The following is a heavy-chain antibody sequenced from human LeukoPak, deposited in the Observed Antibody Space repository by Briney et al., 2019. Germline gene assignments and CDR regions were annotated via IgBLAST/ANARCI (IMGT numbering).Heavy chain of an antibody. D-gene: IGHD6-19*01. Sequence: GASVKVSCKASGYTFTSYYMHWVRQAPGQGLEWMGIINPSGGSTNYAQKFQGRVTITADKSTSTAYMELSSLRSEDTAVYYCARGIGGWYDYFDYWGQGTLVTVSS. CDR2: INPSGGST. CDR3: ARGIGGWYDYFDY. V-gene: IGHV1-46*01. J-gene: IGHJ4*02. CDR1: GYTFTSYY.